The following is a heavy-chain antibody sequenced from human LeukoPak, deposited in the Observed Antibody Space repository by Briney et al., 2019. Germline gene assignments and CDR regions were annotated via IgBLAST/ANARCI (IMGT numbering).Heavy chain of an antibody. D-gene: IGHD2-15*01. Sequence: AGGSLRLSCAASGFTFSDYYMSWIRQAPGKGLEWVSYISSSGSAIYYADSVKGRFTISRDNAKNSLYLQMNSLRAEDTAVYYCARDAELLIGYHYMDVWGKGTTVTVSS. CDR3: ARDAELLIGYHYMDV. V-gene: IGHV3-11*01. J-gene: IGHJ6*03. CDR1: GFTFSDYY. CDR2: ISSSGSAI.